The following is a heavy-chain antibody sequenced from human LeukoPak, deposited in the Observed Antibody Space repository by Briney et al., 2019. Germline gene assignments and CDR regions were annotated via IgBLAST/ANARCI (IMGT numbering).Heavy chain of an antibody. Sequence: GGSLRLSCAASGFTFSSYGMHWVRQAPGQGLEWVAVISYDGSNKYYEDSVKGRFTISRDNSKNTLYLQMNSLRAEDTAVYYCAKDQQLVAFDIWGQGTMVTVSS. J-gene: IGHJ3*02. CDR2: ISYDGSNK. CDR3: AKDQQLVAFDI. CDR1: GFTFSSYG. D-gene: IGHD6-13*01. V-gene: IGHV3-30*18.